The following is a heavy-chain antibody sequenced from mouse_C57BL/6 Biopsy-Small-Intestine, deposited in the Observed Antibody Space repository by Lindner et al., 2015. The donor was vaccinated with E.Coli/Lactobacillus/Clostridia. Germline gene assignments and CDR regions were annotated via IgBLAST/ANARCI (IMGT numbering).Heavy chain of an antibody. CDR1: GYTFADHY. J-gene: IGHJ4*01. V-gene: IGHV1-18*01. D-gene: IGHD4-1*01. Sequence: SVKVSCKASGYTFADHYLHWVRQAPGQGLEWMGWINPNSGATNFAQTFQGRVTMTGDKSISTTYMELSRLTSDDTAVYYCARATSGHWELLDYWGQGTLVTVSS. CDR3: ARATSGHWELLDY. CDR2: INPNSGAT.